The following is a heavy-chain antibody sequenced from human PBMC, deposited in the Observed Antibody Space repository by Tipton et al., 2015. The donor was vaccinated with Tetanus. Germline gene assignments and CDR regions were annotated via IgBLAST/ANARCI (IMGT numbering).Heavy chain of an antibody. D-gene: IGHD2-21*02. CDR3: AAEPVVVTAAAFDY. Sequence: TLSLTCTVSGGSISSYYWSWIRQPPGKGLEWIGYIYYSGSTNYNPSLKSRVTISVDTSKNQFSLKLSSVTAADTAVYYCAAEPVVVTAAAFDYWGQGTLVTVSS. CDR2: IYYSGST. V-gene: IGHV4-59*01. CDR1: GGSISSYY. J-gene: IGHJ4*02.